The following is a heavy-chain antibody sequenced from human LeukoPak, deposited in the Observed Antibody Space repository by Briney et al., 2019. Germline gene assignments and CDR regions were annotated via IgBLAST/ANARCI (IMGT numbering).Heavy chain of an antibody. J-gene: IGHJ4*02. D-gene: IGHD3-22*01. CDR3: ARDPNAYYDSSGPAGYFDY. Sequence: PGGSLRLSCAASGFTFSSYGMHWVRQAPGKGLEGVAVIWYDGSNKYYADSVKGRFTISRDNSKNTLYLQMNSLRAEDTAVYYCARDPNAYYDSSGPAGYFDYWGQGTLVTVSS. CDR1: GFTFSSYG. V-gene: IGHV3-33*01. CDR2: IWYDGSNK.